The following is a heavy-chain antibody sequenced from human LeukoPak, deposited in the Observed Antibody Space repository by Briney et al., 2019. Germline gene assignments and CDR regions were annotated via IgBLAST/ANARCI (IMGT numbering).Heavy chain of an antibody. Sequence: SVNVSCKASGGTFSSYAISWVRQAPGQGLEWMGRIIPIFGIANYAQKFQGRVTITADKSTSTAYMELSSLRSEDTAVYYCARQGADQLLFDYWGQGTLVTVSS. V-gene: IGHV1-69*04. J-gene: IGHJ4*02. D-gene: IGHD2-2*01. CDR1: GGTFSSYA. CDR3: ARQGADQLLFDY. CDR2: IIPIFGIA.